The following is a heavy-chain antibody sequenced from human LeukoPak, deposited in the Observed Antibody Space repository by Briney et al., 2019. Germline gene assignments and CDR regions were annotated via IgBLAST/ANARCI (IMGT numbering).Heavy chain of an antibody. Sequence: GASVKVSRKASGYTFTSYYMHWVRQAPGQGLEWMGIINPSGGSTSYAQKFQGRVTMTRDTSTSTVYMELSSLRSEDTAVYYCARADYDFWSGYYNDNWFDPWGQGTLVTVSS. D-gene: IGHD3-3*01. CDR3: ARADYDFWSGYYNDNWFDP. CDR1: GYTFTSYY. CDR2: INPSGGST. J-gene: IGHJ5*02. V-gene: IGHV1-46*01.